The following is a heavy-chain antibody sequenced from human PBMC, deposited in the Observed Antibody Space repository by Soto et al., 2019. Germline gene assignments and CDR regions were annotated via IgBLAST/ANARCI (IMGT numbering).Heavy chain of an antibody. V-gene: IGHV1-18*04. CDR3: ARDRSENYYDSSGYYSTYYDAFDI. CDR1: GYTFTSYG. J-gene: IGHJ3*02. D-gene: IGHD3-22*01. CDR2: ISAYNGNT. Sequence: ASVKVSCKASGYTFTSYGISWVRQAPGQGLEWMGWISAYNGNTNYAQKLQGRVTMTTDTSTSTAYMELRSLRSDDTAVYYCARDRSENYYDSSGYYSTYYDAFDIWGQGTVVTVSS.